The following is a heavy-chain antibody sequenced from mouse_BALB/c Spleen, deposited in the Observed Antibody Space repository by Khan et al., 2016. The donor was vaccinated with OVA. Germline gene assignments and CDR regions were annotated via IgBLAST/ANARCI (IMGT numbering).Heavy chain of an antibody. CDR2: IDPSNAGT. V-gene: IGHV1S135*01. J-gene: IGHJ3*01. CDR3: ARGGYGAFAY. CDR1: GYSFTDYS. Sequence: VQLQQSGLELVKPGASVKVSCKASGYSFTDYSLYWVKQSHGKSLEWVGYIDPSNAGTYYNQKFKGKAALTVDKSSSTAFMHLNSLPSDDSTVYYCARGGYGAFAYWGEGTLVTVSA. D-gene: IGHD1-1*01.